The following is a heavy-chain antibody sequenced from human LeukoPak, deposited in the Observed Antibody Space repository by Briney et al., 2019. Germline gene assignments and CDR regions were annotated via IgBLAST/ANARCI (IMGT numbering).Heavy chain of an antibody. D-gene: IGHD6-13*01. J-gene: IGHJ4*02. Sequence: SETLSFTRTVSGGSISSYYWSWIRQPPGKGLEWIAYIYYSGSTNYNPSLKSRVTISVDTSKNQFSLKLSSVTAADTAVYYCARGSRGSSWIFDYWGQGALVTVSS. CDR3: ARGSRGSSWIFDY. CDR1: GGSISSYY. CDR2: IYYSGST. V-gene: IGHV4-59*01.